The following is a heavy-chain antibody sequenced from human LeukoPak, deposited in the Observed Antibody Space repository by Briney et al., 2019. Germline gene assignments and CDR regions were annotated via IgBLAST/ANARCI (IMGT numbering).Heavy chain of an antibody. J-gene: IGHJ4*02. CDR1: GDSINYYY. V-gene: IGHV4-59*01. Sequence: SETLSLTCTVSGDSINYYYWSWIRQSPGKGLEWIGYVYYNGSAKYNPSLKSRVTTSVDMSKNQFSLKVSSVTAADTATYYCARKGGHFDYWGQGTLVTVSS. D-gene: IGHD2-15*01. CDR3: ARKGGHFDY. CDR2: VYYNGSA.